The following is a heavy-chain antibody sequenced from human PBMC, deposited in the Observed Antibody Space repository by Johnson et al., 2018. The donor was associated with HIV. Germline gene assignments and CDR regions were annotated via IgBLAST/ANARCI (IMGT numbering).Heavy chain of an antibody. CDR1: GFTFSSYD. Sequence: VQLVESGGGLVQPGGSLRLSCAASGFTFSSYDMHWVRQATGKGLEWVSGASGSGGTTYYADSVKGRFTISRDNAKNSLYLQMNSLRAEDTAVYYCATRDPTYRPGAFDIWGQGTTVTVAS. CDR3: ATRDPTYRPGAFDI. V-gene: IGHV3-48*04. D-gene: IGHD1-14*01. CDR2: ASGSGGTT. J-gene: IGHJ3*02.